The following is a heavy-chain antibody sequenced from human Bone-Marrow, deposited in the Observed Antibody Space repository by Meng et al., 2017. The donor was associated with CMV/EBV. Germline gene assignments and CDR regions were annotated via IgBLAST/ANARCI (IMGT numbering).Heavy chain of an antibody. CDR2: IKQDGSEK. Sequence: GESLKISCAASGFTFSSYWMSWVRQAPGKGLEWVANIKQDGSEKYYVDSVKGRFTISRDNAKNSLYLQMNSLRAEDTAVYYCARETDGSPDDWGQGTLVTVSS. J-gene: IGHJ4*02. V-gene: IGHV3-7*01. CDR3: ARETDGSPDD. CDR1: GFTFSSYW. D-gene: IGHD5-24*01.